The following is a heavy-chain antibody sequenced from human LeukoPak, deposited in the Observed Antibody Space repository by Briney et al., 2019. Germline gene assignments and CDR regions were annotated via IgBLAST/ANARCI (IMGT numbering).Heavy chain of an antibody. V-gene: IGHV1-8*03. CDR2: MNPNSGNT. CDR1: GYTFTSYD. Sequence: ASVKVSCKASGYTFTSYDINWVRQATGQGLEWMGWMNPNSGNTGYAQKFQGRVTITRNTSISTAYMELSSLRSDDTAVYYCARDKRSSGLDYWGQGTLVTVSS. CDR3: ARDKRSSGLDY. D-gene: IGHD6-19*01. J-gene: IGHJ4*02.